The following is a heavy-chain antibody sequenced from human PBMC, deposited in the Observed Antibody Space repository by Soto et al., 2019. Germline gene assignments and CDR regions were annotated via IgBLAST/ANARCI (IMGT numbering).Heavy chain of an antibody. V-gene: IGHV1-2*04. CDR1: GYTFTGYY. Sequence: QVQLVQSGAEVKKPGASVKVSCKASGYTFTGYYMHWVRQAPGQGLEWMGWINPNSGGTNYAQKFQGWVTMTRDTXISTAYMELSRLRSDDTAVYYCARDAGGDEAPMDYWGQGTLVTVSS. J-gene: IGHJ4*02. CDR2: INPNSGGT. CDR3: ARDAGGDEAPMDY. D-gene: IGHD1-26*01.